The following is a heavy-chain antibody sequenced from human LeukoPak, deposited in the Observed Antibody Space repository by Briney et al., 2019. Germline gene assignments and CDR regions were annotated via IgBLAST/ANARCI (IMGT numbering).Heavy chain of an antibody. CDR3: ARSRAEKVPVWGSYRHHDAFDI. CDR1: GYSFPNYW. D-gene: IGHD3-16*02. V-gene: IGHV5-51*01. J-gene: IGHJ3*02. CDR2: IYPGGSDS. Sequence: PGESLKISCKGAGYSFPNYWIGGGRQMPGKGLEWRGIIYPGGSDSTYKPSFQGQVTISAAKSISTGYLQWGSLKASDTAMYYCARSRAEKVPVWGSYRHHDAFDIWGQGTRVTVSS.